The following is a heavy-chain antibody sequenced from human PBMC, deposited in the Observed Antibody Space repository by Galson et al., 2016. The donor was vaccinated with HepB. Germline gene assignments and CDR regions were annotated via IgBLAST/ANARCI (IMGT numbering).Heavy chain of an antibody. D-gene: IGHD3-10*01. CDR3: ARGGLLLWFGELLFRPHTFDL. CDR1: GFSFDTFS. V-gene: IGHV3-7*01. J-gene: IGHJ3*01. CDR2: IKEDGSEK. Sequence: SLRLSCAASGFSFDTFSMSWVRQAPGRGLEWVANIKEDGSEKTYADSVQGRFPISRDNAKNSMYLQMTSLGPDDTAVYYCARGGLLLWFGELLFRPHTFDLWGQGTMVTVSS.